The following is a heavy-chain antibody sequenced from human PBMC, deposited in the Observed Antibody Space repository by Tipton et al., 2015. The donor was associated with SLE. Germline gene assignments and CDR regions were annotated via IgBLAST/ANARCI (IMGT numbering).Heavy chain of an antibody. V-gene: IGHV4-61*09. J-gene: IGHJ3*02. CDR2: IYTSGST. CDR1: GGSLSSGSYY. Sequence: LRLSCTVSGGSLSSGSYYWSWIRQPAGKGLEWIGHIYTSGSTNYNPSLKSRVTISVDTSKTQFSLKLSSVTAADTAVYYCARAPHIAFAFDIWGQGTMVTVSS. CDR3: ARAPHIAFAFDI. D-gene: IGHD2-21*01.